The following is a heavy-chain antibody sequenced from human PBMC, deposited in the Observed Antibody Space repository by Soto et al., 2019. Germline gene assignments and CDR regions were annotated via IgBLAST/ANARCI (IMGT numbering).Heavy chain of an antibody. V-gene: IGHV1-18*01. CDR3: ARRQWLVGGYYYGMDV. J-gene: IGHJ6*02. CDR2: TSADKGNT. Sequence: QVQLVQSGAEVKKPGASVKVSCKASGYTFTSYGISWVRQAPGQGLEWMGWTSADKGNTNYAQKLKGRVTMTTDTSTSTAYMELRTLRPDDTAVYYCARRQWLVGGYYYGMDVWGQGTTVTVSS. D-gene: IGHD6-19*01. CDR1: GYTFTSYG.